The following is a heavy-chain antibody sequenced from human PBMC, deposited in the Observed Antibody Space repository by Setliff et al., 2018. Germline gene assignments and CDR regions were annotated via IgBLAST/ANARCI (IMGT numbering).Heavy chain of an antibody. CDR3: ARTCSGSGCYAGLES. V-gene: IGHV3-64*04. Sequence: HPGGSLRLSCAASGFTFSSYAMYWVRQAPGMGLEFVSALSSDGSRAYYADSVKGRFTISRDNSKNTLYLQMNSLRPEDTAVYYCARTCSGSGCYAGLESWGQGTPVTVSS. CDR1: GFTFSSYA. J-gene: IGHJ4*02. D-gene: IGHD2-15*01. CDR2: LSSDGSRA.